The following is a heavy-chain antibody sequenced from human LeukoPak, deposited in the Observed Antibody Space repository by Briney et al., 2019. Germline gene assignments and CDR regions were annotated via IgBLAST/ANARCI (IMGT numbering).Heavy chain of an antibody. CDR1: GFIFSPYA. J-gene: IGHJ4*02. CDR3: ARVHSSSWPSFDQ. Sequence: GGSLRLSCSASGFIFSPYAMHWVRQPPGKGLVWVSRINGDGSTTSYADSVKGRFTISRDNAKNTLYLQMNSLRAEDTAIYYCARVHSSSWPSFDQWGQGTLVTVSS. CDR2: INGDGSTT. V-gene: IGHV3-74*01. D-gene: IGHD6-13*01.